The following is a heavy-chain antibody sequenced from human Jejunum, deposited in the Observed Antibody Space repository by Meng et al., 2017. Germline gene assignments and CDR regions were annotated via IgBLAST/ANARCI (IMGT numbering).Heavy chain of an antibody. J-gene: IGHJ4*02. D-gene: IGHD2-2*01. CDR3: ARVSYCSGISCFPKYYFDY. V-gene: IGHV1-18*01. Sequence: ASAKVSCKASGYTFSSYDISWVRQAPGQGLEWMGWTSAYNGHTSYAQKLQGRVTMTTDTSTSTAYMELRSLRSDDTAVYYCARVSYCSGISCFPKYYFDYWGQGTLVTVSS. CDR2: TSAYNGHT. CDR1: GYTFSSYD.